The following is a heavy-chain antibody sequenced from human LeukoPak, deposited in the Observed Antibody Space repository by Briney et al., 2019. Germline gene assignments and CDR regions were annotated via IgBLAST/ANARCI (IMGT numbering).Heavy chain of an antibody. CDR2: ISSSSSYI. D-gene: IGHD3-10*01. J-gene: IGHJ1*01. V-gene: IGHV3-21*01. CDR3: ARDLSYYGSGSCFQH. CDR1: GFTFSNYS. Sequence: PGGSLRLSCAASGFTFSNYSMNWVRQAPGEGLEWVSSISSSSSYIYYADSVKGRFTISRDNAENSLYLQMNSLRAEDTAVYYCARDLSYYGSGSCFQHWGQGTLVTVSS.